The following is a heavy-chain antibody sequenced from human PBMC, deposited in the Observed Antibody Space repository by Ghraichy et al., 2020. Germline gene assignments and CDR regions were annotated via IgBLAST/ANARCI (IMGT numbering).Heavy chain of an antibody. CDR1: GGSISSYY. J-gene: IGHJ4*02. CDR3: AREGGGLGLDY. Sequence: SETLSLTCTVSGGSISSYYWSWIRQPPGKGLEWIGYIYYSGSTNYNPSLKSRVTISVDTSKNQFSLKLSSVTAADTAVYYCAREGGGLGLDYWGQGTLVTVSS. CDR2: IYYSGST. D-gene: IGHD3-16*01. V-gene: IGHV4-59*01.